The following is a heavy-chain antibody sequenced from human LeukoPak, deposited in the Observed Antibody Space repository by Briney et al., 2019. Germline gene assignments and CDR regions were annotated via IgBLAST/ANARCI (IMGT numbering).Heavy chain of an antibody. D-gene: IGHD5-12*01. V-gene: IGHV1-69*04. J-gene: IGHJ4*02. Sequence: SVKVSCKASGGTFSSYAISWVRQAPGQGLEWMGRIIPILGIANYAQKFQGRVTITADKSTSTAYMELSSLRSEDTAVYYRARDRYSGYDLDYWGQGTLVTVSS. CDR1: GGTFSSYA. CDR3: ARDRYSGYDLDY. CDR2: IIPILGIA.